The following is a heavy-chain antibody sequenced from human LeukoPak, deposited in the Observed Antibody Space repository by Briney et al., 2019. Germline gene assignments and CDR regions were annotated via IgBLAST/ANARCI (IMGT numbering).Heavy chain of an antibody. V-gene: IGHV4-39*01. J-gene: IGHJ6*02. CDR1: GGSISSDSFY. CDR3: ARPGTTYYSYIMDV. Sequence: SKTLSLTCTVSGGSISSDSFYWGWIRQPPGKGLVGIGSIYDSRSAYFNPSLKRRVTISVDTSKDQFSLNLSSVTAADTAVYYCARPGTTYYSYIMDVWGQGTTVTVSS. D-gene: IGHD1-1*01. CDR2: IYDSRSA.